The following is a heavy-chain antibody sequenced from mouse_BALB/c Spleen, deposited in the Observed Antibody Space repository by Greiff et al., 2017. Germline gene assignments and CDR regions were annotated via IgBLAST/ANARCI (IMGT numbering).Heavy chain of an antibody. CDR3: ARNGDGYWYFDV. V-gene: IGHV5-17*02. Sequence: EVHLVESGGGLVQPGGSRKLSCAASGFTFSSFGMHWVRQAPEKGLEWVAYISSGSSTIYYADTMKGRFTISRDNPKNTLFLQMTSLRSEDTAMYYCARNGDGYWYFDVWGAGTTVTVSS. J-gene: IGHJ1*01. D-gene: IGHD2-3*01. CDR1: GFTFSSFG. CDR2: ISSGSSTI.